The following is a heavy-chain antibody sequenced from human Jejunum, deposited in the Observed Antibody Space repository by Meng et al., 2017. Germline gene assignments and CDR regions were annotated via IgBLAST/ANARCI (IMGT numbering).Heavy chain of an antibody. V-gene: IGHV3-74*01. Sequence: EGRLGGPGGGVVHTGGSWGLSFADSGFTFSSHWMDWVRQGTGKGLVWVSRIKSDGTNTNYADSVKGRFTISRDIAKNTLYLQMNSLRAEDTAVYYCARVVTWFDPWGQGTLVTVSS. CDR3: ARVVTWFDP. D-gene: IGHD3-16*02. J-gene: IGHJ5*02. CDR2: IKSDGTNT. CDR1: GFTFSSHW.